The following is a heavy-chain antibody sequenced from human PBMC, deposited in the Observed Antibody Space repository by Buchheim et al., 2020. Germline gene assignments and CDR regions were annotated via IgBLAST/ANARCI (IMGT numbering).Heavy chain of an antibody. J-gene: IGHJ6*02. CDR2: IIPILGIA. Sequence: QVQLVQSGAEVKKPGSSVKVSCKASGGTFSSYAISWVRQAPGQGLEWMGRIIPILGIANYAQKFQGRVTITADKSTSTAYMELSSLRSEDTAVYYCARVRPSEYSSSSEYYYYYGMDVWGQGTT. CDR3: ARVRPSEYSSSSEYYYYYGMDV. D-gene: IGHD6-6*01. CDR1: GGTFSSYA. V-gene: IGHV1-69*04.